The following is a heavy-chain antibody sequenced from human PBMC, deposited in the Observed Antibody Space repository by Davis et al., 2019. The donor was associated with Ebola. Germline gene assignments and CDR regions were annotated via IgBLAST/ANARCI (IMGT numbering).Heavy chain of an antibody. V-gene: IGHV3-30*03. CDR2: ISYDDTDK. CDR1: GFAFSTYG. Sequence: GGSLRLSCAASGFAFSTYGMHWVRQAPGKGLEWVAVISYDDTDKYYADSVKGRFTISRDNAKNTLYLQLSSLRAEDTAVYYCARGRNGGWDFDYWGQGTRVTVSS. CDR3: ARGRNGGWDFDY. J-gene: IGHJ4*02. D-gene: IGHD6-19*01.